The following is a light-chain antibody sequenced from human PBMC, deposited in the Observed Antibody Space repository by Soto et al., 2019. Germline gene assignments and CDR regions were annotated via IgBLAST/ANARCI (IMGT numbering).Light chain of an antibody. Sequence: QSALTQPASVSGSPGQSIIMSCTGTSSEVGSYNFASWYQQHPGKAPKVMIYEGSKRPSGVSNRFSGSKSGNTASLTISGLQAEDEADYYCCSYAGNYTLLFGGGTQLTVL. J-gene: IGLJ2*01. V-gene: IGLV2-23*01. CDR1: SSEVGSYNF. CDR3: CSYAGNYTLL. CDR2: EGS.